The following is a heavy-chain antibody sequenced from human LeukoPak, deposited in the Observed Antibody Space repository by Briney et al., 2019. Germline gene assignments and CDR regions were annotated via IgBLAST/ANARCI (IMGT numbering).Heavy chain of an antibody. J-gene: IGHJ4*02. CDR2: IYYSGST. CDR3: ALGYSYGPFDY. CDR1: GGSMGSYY. V-gene: IGHV4-59*01. D-gene: IGHD5-18*01. Sequence: SETLSLTCTVSGGSMGSYYWSWIRQPPGKGLEWIGYIYYSGSTNYNPSLKSRVTISVDTSKNQFSLKLSSVTAADTAVYYCALGYSYGPFDYWGQGTLLTVSS.